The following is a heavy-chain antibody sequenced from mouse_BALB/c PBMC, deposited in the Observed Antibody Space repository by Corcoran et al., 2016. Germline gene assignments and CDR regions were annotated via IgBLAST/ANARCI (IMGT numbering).Heavy chain of an antibody. CDR2: INTYTGEP. V-gene: IGHV9-3-1*01. CDR3: ARTMITTGGYFDV. Sequence: QIQLVQSGPELKKPGETVKISCKASGYTFTNYGMNWVKQAPGKGLKWMGWINTYTGEPTYADDFKGRFAFSLETSASTAYLQINNLKNEDTATYFCARTMITTGGYFDVWGAGTTVTVSS. D-gene: IGHD2-4*01. CDR1: GYTFTNYG. J-gene: IGHJ1*01.